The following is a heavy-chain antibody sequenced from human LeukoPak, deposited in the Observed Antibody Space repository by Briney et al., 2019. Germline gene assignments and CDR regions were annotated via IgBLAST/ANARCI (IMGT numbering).Heavy chain of an antibody. J-gene: IGHJ4*02. Sequence: PRRSLRLSCAASGFTFSGYWMSWVRQAPGKGLEWVASIKQDGSEKYYVDSVKGRFTISRDNAKNSLYLQMNSLRAEDTAVYYCVRDLYRIVVVPHYFDYWGQGTLVTVSS. CDR1: GFTFSGYW. CDR3: VRDLYRIVVVPHYFDY. D-gene: IGHD3-22*01. V-gene: IGHV3-7*01. CDR2: IKQDGSEK.